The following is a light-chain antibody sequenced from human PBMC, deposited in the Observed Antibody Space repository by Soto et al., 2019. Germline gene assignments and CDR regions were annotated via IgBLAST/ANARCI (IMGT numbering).Light chain of an antibody. V-gene: IGLV2-8*01. Sequence: QSALTQPPSASGSPGQSVTIPCTGTKXDIGVYDFVSWYQHHPGKAPRLIIYEVVQRPSGVPDRFSGSKSGNTASLTVSGLQAADEADYFCKSYAGSNTYVFGSGTKVTVL. J-gene: IGLJ1*01. CDR1: KXDIGVYDF. CDR2: EVV. CDR3: KSYAGSNTYV.